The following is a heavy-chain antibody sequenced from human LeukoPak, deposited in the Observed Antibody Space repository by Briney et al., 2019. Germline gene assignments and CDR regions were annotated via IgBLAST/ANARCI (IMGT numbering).Heavy chain of an antibody. CDR1: GFTFSSYG. J-gene: IGHJ5*02. V-gene: IGHV3-33*01. CDR2: IWYDGSNK. D-gene: IGHD2-15*01. Sequence: GGSLRLSCAASGFTFSSYGMHWVRQAPGKGLEWVAVIWYDGSNKYYADSVKGRFTISRDNSKNTLYLQMNSLRAEDTAVYYCARGIEATPNSFDPWGQGTLVTVSS. CDR3: ARGIEATPNSFDP.